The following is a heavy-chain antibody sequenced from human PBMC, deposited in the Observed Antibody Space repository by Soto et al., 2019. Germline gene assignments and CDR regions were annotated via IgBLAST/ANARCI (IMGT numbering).Heavy chain of an antibody. J-gene: IGHJ4*02. Sequence: ASVKVSCKASGYTFTGYYMHWVRQAPGQGLEWMGWINPNGGGTNYAQKFQGRVTMTRDTSISTAYMELSRLRSDDTAVYYCARDLGIAAADDYWGQGTLVTVS. CDR3: ARDLGIAAADDY. CDR2: INPNGGGT. V-gene: IGHV1-2*02. D-gene: IGHD6-13*01. CDR1: GYTFTGYY.